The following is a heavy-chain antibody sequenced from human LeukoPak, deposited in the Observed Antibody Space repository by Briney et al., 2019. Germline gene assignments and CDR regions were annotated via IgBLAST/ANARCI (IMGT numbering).Heavy chain of an antibody. J-gene: IGHJ6*04. CDR1: GYSISSGYY. CDR2: IYYSGST. V-gene: IGHV4-61*01. CDR3: ARGLGV. Sequence: PSETLSLTCTVPGYSISSGYYWGWIRQPPGKGLEWIGYIYYSGSTNYNPSLKSRVTISVDTSKNQFSLKLSSVTAADTAVYYCARGLGVWGKGTTVTVSS.